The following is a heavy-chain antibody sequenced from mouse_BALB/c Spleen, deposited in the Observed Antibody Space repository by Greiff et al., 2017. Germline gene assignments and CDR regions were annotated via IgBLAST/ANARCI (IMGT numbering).Heavy chain of an antibody. CDR2: ISSGGST. CDR3: ARGGDDGYYRRGYAMDY. CDR1: GFTFSSYA. Sequence: DVHLVESGGGLVKPGGSLKLSCAASGFTFSSYAMSWVRQTPEKRLEWVASISSGGSTYYPDSVKGRFTISSDAARNILYMQMSSLRSEDTAMYYCARGGDDGYYRRGYAMDYWGQGTSVTVSS. V-gene: IGHV5-6-5*01. D-gene: IGHD2-3*01. J-gene: IGHJ4*01.